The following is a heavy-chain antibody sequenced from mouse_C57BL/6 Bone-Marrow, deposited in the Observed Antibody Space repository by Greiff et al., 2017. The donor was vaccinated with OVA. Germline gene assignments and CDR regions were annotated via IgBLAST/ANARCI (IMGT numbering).Heavy chain of an antibody. D-gene: IGHD1-1*02. J-gene: IGHJ2*01. Sequence: VQLQQPGAELVKPGASVKLSCKASGYTFTSYWMPWVKQRPGQGLEWIGEIDPSDSYTNYNQKFKGKATLTVDTSSSTAYMQLSSLTSEDSAVYYCARGYGAYWGQGTTLTVSS. CDR2: IDPSDSYT. CDR3: ARGYGAY. CDR1: GYTFTSYW. V-gene: IGHV1-50*01.